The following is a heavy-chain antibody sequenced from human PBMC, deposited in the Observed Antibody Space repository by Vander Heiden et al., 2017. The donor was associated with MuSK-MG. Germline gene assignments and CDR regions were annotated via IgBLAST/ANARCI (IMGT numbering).Heavy chain of an antibody. V-gene: IGHV1-69*10. J-gene: IGHJ4*02. Sequence: QVQLVQSGAEVKKPGSSVKVSCKASGGTFSSYAISWVRQAPGQGLEWMGGIIPILGIANYAQKGQGRVTITADKSTSTAYMELRRMRSEDTAVYYYARDRSGDRYGSFYYWGQGTMVTVYS. CDR3: ARDRSGDRYGSFYY. CDR1: GGTFSSYA. D-gene: IGHD5-18*01. CDR2: IIPILGIA.